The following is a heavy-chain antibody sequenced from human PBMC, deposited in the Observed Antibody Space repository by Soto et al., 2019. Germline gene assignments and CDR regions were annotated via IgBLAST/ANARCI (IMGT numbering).Heavy chain of an antibody. CDR2: IGWSGSDM. CDR3: DCGDHRGY. J-gene: IGHJ4*02. CDR1: GFAFNTYT. D-gene: IGHD4-17*01. Sequence: EVQLVESGGGLVKPGGSLRLSCAASGFAFNTYTMNWVRQAPGKGLEWVSSIGWSGSDMYDADSVKGRFTISRDNAENSLYLQMNGLRAEDTAVYYCDCGDHRGYWGQGTLVTVSS. V-gene: IGHV3-21*01.